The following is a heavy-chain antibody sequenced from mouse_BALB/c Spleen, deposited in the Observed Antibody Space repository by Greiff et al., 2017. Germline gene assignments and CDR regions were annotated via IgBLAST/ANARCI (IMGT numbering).Heavy chain of an antibody. CDR3: VRGDSPYYYAMDY. Sequence: QVQLQQSGPGLVAPSQSLSITCTVSGFSLTSYDISWIRQPPGKGLEWLGVIWTGGGTNYNSAFMSRLSISKDNSKSQVFLKMNSLQTDDTAIYYCVRGDSPYYYAMDYWGQGTSVTVSS. J-gene: IGHJ4*01. CDR1: GFSLTSYD. CDR2: IWTGGGT. V-gene: IGHV2-9-2*01.